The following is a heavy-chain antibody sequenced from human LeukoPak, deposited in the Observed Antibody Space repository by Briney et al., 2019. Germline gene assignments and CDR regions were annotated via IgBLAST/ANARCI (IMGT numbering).Heavy chain of an antibody. Sequence: GGSLRLSCEASGFTFSNYAMSWVRQAPGKGLEWVSGICGHGISIYYADSVKGRFTISRDNSKSTLYLVMNSLRAEDTAVYYCAKASWVSNADAVLWGQGTVVTVSS. J-gene: IGHJ4*02. D-gene: IGHD1-1*01. V-gene: IGHV3-23*01. CDR1: GFTFSNYA. CDR2: ICGHGISI. CDR3: AKASWVSNADAVL.